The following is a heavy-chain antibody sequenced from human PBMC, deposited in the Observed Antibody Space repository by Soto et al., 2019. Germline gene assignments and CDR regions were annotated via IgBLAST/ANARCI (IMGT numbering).Heavy chain of an antibody. CDR2: INQDAREK. Sequence: EEPLVESGGGIVQPGGSLRLSCAVSGFSLSTYWMSWVRQAPGKGLELVANINQDAREKYYVDSVKGRFTVYRDHAKSSLYLQMNSLRVEDTAVYYCARFRRGSSGSNFFDLWGQGALVTVSS. V-gene: IGHV3-7*03. CDR1: GFSLSTYW. J-gene: IGHJ4*02. D-gene: IGHD3-22*01. CDR3: ARFRRGSSGSNFFDL.